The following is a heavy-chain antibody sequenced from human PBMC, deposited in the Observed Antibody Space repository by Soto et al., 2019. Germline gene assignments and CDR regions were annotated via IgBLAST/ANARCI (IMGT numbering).Heavy chain of an antibody. CDR3: ARVQGGGGAMVHNY. CDR2: IYYSGST. V-gene: IGHV4-30-4*01. D-gene: IGHD5-18*01. Sequence: QVQLQESGPGLVKPSQTLSLTCTVSGGSISSGNYYWSWIRQPPGKGLEWIGYIYYSGSTYYNPSLKSRVTISVDTSKNQFSLKRSSVTAADTTVYYCARVQGGGGAMVHNYWGQGTLVTVSS. CDR1: GGSISSGNYY. J-gene: IGHJ4*02.